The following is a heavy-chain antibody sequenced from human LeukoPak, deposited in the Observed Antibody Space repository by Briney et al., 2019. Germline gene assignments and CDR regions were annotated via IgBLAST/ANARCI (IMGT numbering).Heavy chain of an antibody. Sequence: SETLSLTCTVSGGSISSSSYYWGWIRQPPGTGLEWIGSISYSGATYYNPSLKSRVSMSVHTSKNQFSLKLSSVTAADTAVYYCARDGFYYHYYMDVWGEGTTVTVSS. D-gene: IGHD1-14*01. CDR3: ARDGFYYHYYMDV. CDR1: GGSISSSSYY. V-gene: IGHV4-39*07. J-gene: IGHJ6*03. CDR2: ISYSGAT.